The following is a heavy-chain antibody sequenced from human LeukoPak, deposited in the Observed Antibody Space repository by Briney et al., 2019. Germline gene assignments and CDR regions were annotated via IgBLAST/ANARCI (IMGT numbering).Heavy chain of an antibody. D-gene: IGHD4-17*01. J-gene: IGHJ4*02. CDR2: IYYSGST. CDR3: ARYGRGYFDY. CDR1: GDSISTSSYY. V-gene: IGHV4-39*01. Sequence: PSETLSLTCSVSGDSISTSSYYWGWIRQPPGKGLEWIGTIYYSGSTCYNPSLTSRVTISVDTSKNQFSLKLSSVTAADTAVYYCARYGRGYFDYWGQGTLVTVSS.